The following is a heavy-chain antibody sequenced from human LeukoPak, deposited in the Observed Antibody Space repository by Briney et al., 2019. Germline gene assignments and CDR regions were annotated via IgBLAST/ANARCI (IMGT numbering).Heavy chain of an antibody. CDR2: SSSGTTI. CDR3: ARRRDFIDY. J-gene: IGHJ4*02. Sequence: GGSLRLSCAASGFTLSDYYMSWIRQAPGKGLEWVSYSSSGTTIYYAGSVKGRFAISRDNAKNSLYLQMNSLRAEDTAVYYCARRRDFIDYWGQGTLVTVSS. V-gene: IGHV3-11*01. CDR1: GFTLSDYY. D-gene: IGHD3/OR15-3a*01.